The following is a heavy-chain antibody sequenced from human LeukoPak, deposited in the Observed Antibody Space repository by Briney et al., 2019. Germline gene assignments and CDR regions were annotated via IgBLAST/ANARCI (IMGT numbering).Heavy chain of an antibody. CDR2: ISGSGGST. D-gene: IGHD3-10*01. CDR3: AKDGSGSYYSLDY. J-gene: IGHJ4*02. V-gene: IGHV3-23*01. Sequence: GGSLRPSCAASGFTFSSYAMSWVRQAPGKGLEWVSAISGSGGSTYYADSVKGRFTISRDNSKNTLYLQMNSLRAEDTAVYYCAKDGSGSYYSLDYWGQGTLVTVSS. CDR1: GFTFSSYA.